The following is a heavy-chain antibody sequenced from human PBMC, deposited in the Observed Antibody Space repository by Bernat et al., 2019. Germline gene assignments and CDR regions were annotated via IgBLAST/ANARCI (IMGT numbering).Heavy chain of an antibody. CDR3: ARSGGWYDHGGY. CDR1: GYTFTDYY. CDR2: INPSGGST. Sequence: QVQLVQSGAEVKTPGASVKVSCTASGYTFTDYYMHWVRQAPGQGLQWMGIINPSGGSTSYAQKFQGRVTMTRDTSTSTVYMELSSLRSEDTAVYYCARSGGWYDHGGYWGQGTLVTVSS. J-gene: IGHJ4*02. V-gene: IGHV1-46*01. D-gene: IGHD6-19*01.